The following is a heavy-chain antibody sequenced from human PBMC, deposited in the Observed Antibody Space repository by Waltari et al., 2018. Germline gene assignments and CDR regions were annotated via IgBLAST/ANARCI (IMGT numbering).Heavy chain of an antibody. CDR1: RGSIRSHY. Sequence: QVHLQESGPGQVKPSETLSLTCDVSRGSIRSHYWRWIRRPPGKGLEWIGYIYSNGATNYNPSLMSRVTISVDTAKNQFSLKLSSVTAADTAVYYCARDRVVPADEPDYYGLDVWGQGTTVTVSS. D-gene: IGHD2-2*01. J-gene: IGHJ6*02. CDR3: ARDRVVPADEPDYYGLDV. V-gene: IGHV4-59*11. CDR2: IYSNGAT.